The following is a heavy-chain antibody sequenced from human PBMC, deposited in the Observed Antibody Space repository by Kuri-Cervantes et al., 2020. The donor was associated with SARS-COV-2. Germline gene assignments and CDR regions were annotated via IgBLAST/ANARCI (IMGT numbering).Heavy chain of an antibody. Sequence: ASVKVSCEASGYTFSSYAIHWVRQAPGQGLEWMGWINTATGNTHYSQKFQGRVTITRDTAASTEYMDLNSLRSEDTAVYYCAREVGYCDSGRCYGLDAFDIWGQGTMVTVSS. CDR3: AREVGYCDSGRCYGLDAFDI. D-gene: IGHD2-2*01. CDR1: GYTFSSYA. V-gene: IGHV1-3*04. CDR2: INTATGNT. J-gene: IGHJ3*02.